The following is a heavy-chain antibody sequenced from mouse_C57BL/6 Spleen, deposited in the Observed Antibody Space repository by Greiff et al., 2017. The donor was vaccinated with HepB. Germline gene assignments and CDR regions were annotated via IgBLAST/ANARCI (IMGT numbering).Heavy chain of an antibody. J-gene: IGHJ4*01. CDR2: ISSGSSTI. D-gene: IGHD2-3*01. V-gene: IGHV5-17*01. CDR1: GFTFSDYG. Sequence: EVQGVESGGGLVKPGGSLKLSCAASGFTFSDYGMHWVRQAPEKGLEWVAYISSGSSTIYYADTVKGRFTISRDNAKNTLFLQMTSLRSEDTAMYYCAKDGYYDAMDYWGQGTSVTVSS. CDR3: AKDGYYDAMDY.